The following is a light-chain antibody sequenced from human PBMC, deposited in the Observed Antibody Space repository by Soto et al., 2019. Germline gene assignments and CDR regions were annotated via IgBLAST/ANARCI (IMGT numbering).Light chain of an antibody. CDR3: SSYTNINTRACV. CDR1: SGDIGSYNR. CDR2: EVT. J-gene: IGLJ1*01. Sequence: QSVLTQPASVSGSPGQSITISCTGTSGDIGSYNRVSWYQQHPGKAPKLIIYEVTDRPSGVSNRFSGSKSGNTASLTISGLQVEDEAEYDCSSYTNINTRACVFGTGTKVTVL. V-gene: IGLV2-14*01.